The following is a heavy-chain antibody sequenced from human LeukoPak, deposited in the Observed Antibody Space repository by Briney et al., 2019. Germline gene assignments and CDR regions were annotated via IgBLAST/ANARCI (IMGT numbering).Heavy chain of an antibody. CDR1: GYTFTSYG. CDR2: ISAYNGNT. J-gene: IGHJ6*02. Sequence: ASVKVSCKASGYTFTSYGISWVRQAPGQGLEWMGWISAYNGNTNYAQKLQGRVTMTTDTSTSTAYMELRSLRSDDTAVYYCARDLGYCSGGSCRYYYYGMDVWGHGTTVTVSS. CDR3: ARDLGYCSGGSCRYYYYGMDV. D-gene: IGHD2-15*01. V-gene: IGHV1-18*01.